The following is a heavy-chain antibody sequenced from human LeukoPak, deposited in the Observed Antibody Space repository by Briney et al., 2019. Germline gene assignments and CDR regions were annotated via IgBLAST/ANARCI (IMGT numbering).Heavy chain of an antibody. D-gene: IGHD5-24*01. J-gene: IGHJ4*02. CDR2: ISFDGSNK. V-gene: IGHV3-30-3*01. Sequence: GGSLRLSCAASGFTFSSYTIHWVRQPPGKGLEWVAVISFDGSNKYYADSVKGRFTISRDNSKNTLYLQMNSLRAEDTAVYYCARANVEMATLHFDYWGQGTLVTVSS. CDR3: ARANVEMATLHFDY. CDR1: GFTFSSYT.